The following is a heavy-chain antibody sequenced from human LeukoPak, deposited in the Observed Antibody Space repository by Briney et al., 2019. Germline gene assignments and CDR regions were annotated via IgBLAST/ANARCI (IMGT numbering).Heavy chain of an antibody. J-gene: IGHJ4*02. CDR1: GFTFSSYS. D-gene: IGHD3-16*01. Sequence: GGSLRLSCAASGFTFSSYSMNWVRQAPGKGLEWVSYISSSSNSVYYADSVKGRFTISRDNAKNSLYLQMNSLRAEDTAVYYRARDLTYGPRYFDYWGQGTLVTVSS. CDR2: ISSSSNSV. V-gene: IGHV3-48*01. CDR3: ARDLTYGPRYFDY.